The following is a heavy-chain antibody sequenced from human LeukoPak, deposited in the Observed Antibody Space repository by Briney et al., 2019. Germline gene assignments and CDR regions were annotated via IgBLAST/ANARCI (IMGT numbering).Heavy chain of an antibody. D-gene: IGHD3-10*01. V-gene: IGHV1-8*01. Sequence: ASVKVSCKASGYTFTSYDINWVRQATGQGLEWMGWMNPNSGNTGYAQKFQGRVTMTRNTSISTAYMELSSLRSEDTAVYYCARGTFGELLPDYWGQGTLVTVSS. CDR3: ARGTFGELLPDY. J-gene: IGHJ4*02. CDR1: GYTFTSYD. CDR2: MNPNSGNT.